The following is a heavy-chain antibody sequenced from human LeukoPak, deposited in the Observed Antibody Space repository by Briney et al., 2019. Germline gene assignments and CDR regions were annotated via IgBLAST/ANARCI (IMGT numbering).Heavy chain of an antibody. CDR1: GYTFTDYY. V-gene: IGHV1-69-2*01. CDR2: VDPEDGET. Sequence: GATVKISCKASGYTFTDYYMHWVQQAPGRGLEWMGRVDPEDGETIYAEKFQGRVTITADTSTDTAYMELSSLRPEDTAFYYCVKDQATVVGGMDEWGQGTLVTVSS. J-gene: IGHJ1*01. D-gene: IGHD2-2*01. CDR3: VKDQATVVGGMDE.